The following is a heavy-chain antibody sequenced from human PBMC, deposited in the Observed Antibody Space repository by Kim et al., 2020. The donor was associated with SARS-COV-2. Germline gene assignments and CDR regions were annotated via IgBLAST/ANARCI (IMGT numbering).Heavy chain of an antibody. Sequence: GGSLRLSCAASGFTFSSYAMSWVRQAPGKGLEWVSAISGSGGSTYYADSVKGRFTISRDNSKNTLYLQMNSLRAEDTAVYYCAKEGIVVVPAATHFDYWGQGTLVTVSS. V-gene: IGHV3-23*01. CDR1: GFTFSSYA. CDR2: ISGSGGST. CDR3: AKEGIVVVPAATHFDY. J-gene: IGHJ4*02. D-gene: IGHD2-2*01.